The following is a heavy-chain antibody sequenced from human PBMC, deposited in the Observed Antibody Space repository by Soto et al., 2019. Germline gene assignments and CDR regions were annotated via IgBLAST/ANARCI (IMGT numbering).Heavy chain of an antibody. CDR1: GFTLRSYG. J-gene: IGHJ4*02. V-gene: IGHV3-23*01. CDR2: ISGSGRFT. Sequence: GGSLRLSCAASGFTLRSYGMSWVRQAPGEGLEWVSSISGSGRFTYYAETVKGRFTISRDNSQNTLYLEMNSLRAEDTALYYCAKGYYDSSGYCDYWGQGTLVTVSS. D-gene: IGHD3-22*01. CDR3: AKGYYDSSGYCDY.